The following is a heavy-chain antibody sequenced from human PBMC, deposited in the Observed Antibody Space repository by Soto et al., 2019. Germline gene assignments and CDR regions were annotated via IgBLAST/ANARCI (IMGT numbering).Heavy chain of an antibody. D-gene: IGHD1-26*01. CDR3: ARLLTEGATYREDAFDL. V-gene: IGHV1-18*01. CDR2: ISTFNGKT. Sequence: QIQVIQSGPEVKKPGASVKVSCKSPGYTFTSHGFAWVRQAPGQGLEWMGWISTFNGKTDYAQKFQGRLTMTADTRTITGYMELSSLRSDDTAVYYCARLLTEGATYREDAFDLWGQGTKVTVSS. CDR1: GYTFTSHG. J-gene: IGHJ3*01.